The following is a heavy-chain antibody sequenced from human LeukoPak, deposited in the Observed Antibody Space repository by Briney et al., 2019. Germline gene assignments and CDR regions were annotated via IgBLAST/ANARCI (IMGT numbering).Heavy chain of an antibody. CDR2: IYSGGGT. Sequence: PGGSLRLSCAASGFTVSSNHMNWVRQAPGKGLEWVSIIYSGGGTYYVDSVKGRFTISRDNAKNLLYLQMNSLRAEDTAVYYCARDLEGSGSYYTPADPYGMDVWGQGTTVTVPS. CDR3: ARDLEGSGSYYTPADPYGMDV. CDR1: GFTVSSNH. V-gene: IGHV3-53*01. J-gene: IGHJ6*02. D-gene: IGHD3-10*01.